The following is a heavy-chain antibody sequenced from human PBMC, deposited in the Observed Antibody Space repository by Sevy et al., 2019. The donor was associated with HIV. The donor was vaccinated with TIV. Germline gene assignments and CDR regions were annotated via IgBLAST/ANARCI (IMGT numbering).Heavy chain of an antibody. V-gene: IGHV3-23*01. CDR2: ISSGSGGST. J-gene: IGHJ6*02. Sequence: GGSLRLSCAASGFTFSTYSMNWVRQAPGKGLEWVSSISSGSGGSTYNADSVEGRFTISRDNSKNTRYLEMNSLRVEDTAVYYCAKGDRSFYGLDVWGQGTTFTVSS. D-gene: IGHD3-22*01. CDR1: GFTFSTYS. CDR3: AKGDRSFYGLDV.